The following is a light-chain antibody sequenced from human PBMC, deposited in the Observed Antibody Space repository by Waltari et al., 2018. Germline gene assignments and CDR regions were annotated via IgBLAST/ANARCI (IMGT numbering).Light chain of an antibody. CDR2: KAS. J-gene: IGKJ3*01. CDR1: QSINSR. V-gene: IGKV1-5*03. CDR3: QNYDTAPFT. Sequence: DIQMTQFPSTLSASVGDRLTITCRASQSINSRLAWYQQKPGKAPKLLIYKASSLESGVPSRFSGSGSGTEFTLTISSLQPDDFATYYCQNYDTAPFTFGPGTKVDLK.